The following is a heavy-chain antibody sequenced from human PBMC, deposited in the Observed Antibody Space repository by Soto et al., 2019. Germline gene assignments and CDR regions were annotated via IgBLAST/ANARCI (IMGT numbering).Heavy chain of an antibody. Sequence: ASVKVSCKASGYTFIDYYIQWVRQAPGQGLEWLGIIRPSGGGTEYAQSFQGRVTMTRDTSTSTVYMELTSLTSEDSAVYFCAREPKEGFYFDYWGQGTPVTVSS. CDR3: AREPKEGFYFDY. CDR2: IRPSGGGT. J-gene: IGHJ4*02. CDR1: GYTFIDYY. V-gene: IGHV1-46*01.